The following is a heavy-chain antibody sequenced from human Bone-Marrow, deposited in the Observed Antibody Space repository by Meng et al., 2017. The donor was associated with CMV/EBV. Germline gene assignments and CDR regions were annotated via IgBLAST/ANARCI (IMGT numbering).Heavy chain of an antibody. CDR1: GFTFCSYA. CDR3: AGTYSSPLDF. V-gene: IGHV3-30-3*01. CDR2: ISYDGSNK. D-gene: IGHD3-22*01. J-gene: IGHJ4*02. Sequence: LSLTCAASGFTFCSYAMHWVRQAPGKGLEWVAVISYDGSNKYYADSVKGRFTISRDNARNTLHLQMNSLRADDTAVYYCAGTYSSPLDFWGRGTLVTVSS.